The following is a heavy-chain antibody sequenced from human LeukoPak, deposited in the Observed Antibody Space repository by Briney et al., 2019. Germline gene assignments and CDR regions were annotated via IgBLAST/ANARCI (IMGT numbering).Heavy chain of an antibody. CDR3: ARGSPDYYGSGRSRFDP. D-gene: IGHD3-10*01. Sequence: SETLSLTCAVYGGSFSGYYWSWIRQPPGKGLEWIGEINHSGSTNYNPSLKSRVTISVDTSKNQFSLKLSSVTAPDTAVYYCARGSPDYYGSGRSRFDPWGQGTLVTVSS. CDR1: GGSFSGYY. J-gene: IGHJ5*02. V-gene: IGHV4-34*01. CDR2: INHSGST.